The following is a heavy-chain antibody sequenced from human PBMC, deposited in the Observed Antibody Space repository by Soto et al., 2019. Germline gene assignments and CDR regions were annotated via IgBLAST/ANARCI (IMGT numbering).Heavy chain of an antibody. CDR3: ARDKGGSSFAILDY. CDR2: IWYDGSNK. CDR1: GFTFSSYG. D-gene: IGHD2-15*01. V-gene: IGHV3-33*01. Sequence: PGGSLRLSCAASGFTFSSYGMHWVRQAPGKGLEWVAVIWYDGSNKYYADSVKGRFTISRDNSKNTLYLQMNSLRAEDTAVYYCARDKGGSSFAILDYWGQGTLATVSS. J-gene: IGHJ4*02.